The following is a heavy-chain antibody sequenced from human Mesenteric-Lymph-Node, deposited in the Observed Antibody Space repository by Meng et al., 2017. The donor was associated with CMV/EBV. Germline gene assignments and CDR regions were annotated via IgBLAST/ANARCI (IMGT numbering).Heavy chain of an antibody. CDR3: AKNSGASGYDPFDL. D-gene: IGHD5-12*01. CDR2: ISGTGDSA. J-gene: IGHJ4*02. CDR1: GLTCTNYA. V-gene: IGHV3-23*01. Sequence: ASGLTCTNYAMTWVRQVPGKGLEWLSGISGTGDSAYYADSVKGRFTTSRDTSKNTLYVQMNSLRAEDTAVYYCAKNSGASGYDPFDLWGQGTLVTVSS.